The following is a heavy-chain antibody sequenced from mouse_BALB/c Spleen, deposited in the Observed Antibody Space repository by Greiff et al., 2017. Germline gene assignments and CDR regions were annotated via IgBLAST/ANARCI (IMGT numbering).Heavy chain of an antibody. CDR2: IYPYNGGT. D-gene: IGHD1-1*01. J-gene: IGHJ4*01. Sequence: DVKLQESGPELVKPGASVKISCKASGYTFTDYNMHWVKQSHGKSLEWIGYIYPYNGGTGYNQKFKSKATLTVDNSSSTAYMELRSLTSEDSAVYYCGRERGNCGSSYDYAMDYWGQGTSVTVSS. CDR1: GYTFTDYN. CDR3: GRERGNCGSSYDYAMDY. V-gene: IGHV1S29*02.